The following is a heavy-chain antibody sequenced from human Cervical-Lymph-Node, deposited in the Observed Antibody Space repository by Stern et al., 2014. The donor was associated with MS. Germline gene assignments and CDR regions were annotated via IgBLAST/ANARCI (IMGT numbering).Heavy chain of an antibody. CDR1: GFTLSKSA. V-gene: IGHV1-58*01. D-gene: IGHD4-17*01. CDR3: AAGRGFPEHGDPIDY. J-gene: IGHJ4*02. CDR2: IVVGSGNT. Sequence: QLGQSGPEVKKPGTSLKVSCKASGFTLSKSAVQWVRQSRGQGLEWIGWIVVGSGNTNYAQKLRERVTFTRDMSTNTAYMSLSSLISEDTAVYYCAAGRGFPEHGDPIDYWGQGTLVTVSS.